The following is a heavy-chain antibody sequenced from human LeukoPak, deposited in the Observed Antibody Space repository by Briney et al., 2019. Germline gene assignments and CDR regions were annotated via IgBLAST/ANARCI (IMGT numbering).Heavy chain of an antibody. J-gene: IGHJ3*02. CDR2: ISWNSGSI. CDR1: GFTFDDYA. V-gene: IGHV3-9*01. Sequence: GGSLRLSCAASGFTFDDYAMHWVRQAPGKGLEWVSGISWNSGSIGYADSVKGRFTISRDNAKNSLYLQMNSLRAEDTASYYCAKDYRKQQLYKGAFDIWGQGTMVTVSS. CDR3: AKDYRKQQLYKGAFDI. D-gene: IGHD6-13*01.